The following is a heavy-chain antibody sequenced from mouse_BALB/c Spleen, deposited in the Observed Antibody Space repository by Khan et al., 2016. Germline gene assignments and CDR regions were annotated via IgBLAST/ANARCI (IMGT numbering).Heavy chain of an antibody. Sequence: EVELVESGGGLVKPGGSLKLSCAASGFTFSDYYMYWVRQTPEKRLEWVATISDGGSYTYYPDSVKGRFTISRDNAKNNLYLQMSSLKSEDTVMYYCARDGNYAYWGQGTLVTVSA. CDR2: ISDGGSYT. CDR3: ARDGNYAY. D-gene: IGHD2-1*01. J-gene: IGHJ3*01. CDR1: GFTFSDYY. V-gene: IGHV5-4*02.